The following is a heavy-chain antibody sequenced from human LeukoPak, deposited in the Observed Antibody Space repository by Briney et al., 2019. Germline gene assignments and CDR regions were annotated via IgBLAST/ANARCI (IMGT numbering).Heavy chain of an antibody. CDR2: IYYSGST. Sequence: SETLSLTCTVSGGSISSSSYYWGWIRQPPGKGLEWIGSIYYSGSTNYNPSLKSRVTISVDTSKNQFSLRLSSVTAADTAVYYCARHSAPYYYYMDVWGKGTTVTISS. CDR1: GGSISSSSYY. V-gene: IGHV4-39*01. CDR3: ARHSAPYYYYMDV. J-gene: IGHJ6*03.